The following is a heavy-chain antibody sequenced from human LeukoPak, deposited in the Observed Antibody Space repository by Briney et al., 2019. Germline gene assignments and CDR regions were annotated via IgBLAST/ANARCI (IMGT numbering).Heavy chain of an antibody. J-gene: IGHJ4*02. CDR3: ARGRFHGSPHFDY. CDR1: GGSISSGGYY. Sequence: PSETLSLTCTVSGGSISSGGYYWSWIRQPPGKGLEWIGYIYHSGSTYYNPSLKSRVTISVDRSKNQFSLKLSSVTAADTAVYYCARGRFHGSPHFDYWGQGTLVTVSS. V-gene: IGHV4-30-2*01. D-gene: IGHD2-21*01. CDR2: IYHSGST.